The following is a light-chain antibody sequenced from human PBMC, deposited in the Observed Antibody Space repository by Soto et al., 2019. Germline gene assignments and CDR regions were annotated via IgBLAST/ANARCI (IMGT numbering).Light chain of an antibody. CDR1: SSDVGSYNL. CDR2: EGS. V-gene: IGLV2-23*01. CDR3: CSYAGSSTGV. Sequence: QSVLTQPASVSGSPGQSITISCTGTSSDVGSYNLVSWYQQHPGKAPKLMIYEGSKRPSGVSNRFSGSKSGNTASLTISGLRAEDEADYYCCSYAGSSTGVFGGGTKLTVL. J-gene: IGLJ3*02.